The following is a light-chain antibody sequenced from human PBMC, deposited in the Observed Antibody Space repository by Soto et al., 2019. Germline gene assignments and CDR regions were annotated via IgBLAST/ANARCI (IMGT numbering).Light chain of an antibody. CDR3: EAWDDILNGYV. CDR1: SSNIESNT. CDR2: SNY. Sequence: QSVLTQPPSASGTPGQRVTISCSGSSSNIESNTVTWYQQLPGTAPKLVIYSNYDRPSGVPDRFSGSTSGTSASLVIRGLQSEDEADYYCEAWDDILNGYVFGDGTKVTVL. J-gene: IGLJ1*01. V-gene: IGLV1-44*01.